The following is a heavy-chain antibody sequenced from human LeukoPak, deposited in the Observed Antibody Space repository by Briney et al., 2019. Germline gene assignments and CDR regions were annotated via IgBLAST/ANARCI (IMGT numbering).Heavy chain of an antibody. CDR3: AKDRYCTSSSCPIDY. Sequence: PGGSLRLSCAGSGYSFDEYAMHWVRQAPGKGLEWVSGINWKSDKIGCADSVKGRFTISRDNSKNSLYLQMNSLRVEDTALYYCAKDRYCTSSSCPIDYWGQGTMVTVSS. D-gene: IGHD2-2*01. CDR2: INWKSDKI. CDR1: GYSFDEYA. J-gene: IGHJ4*02. V-gene: IGHV3-9*01.